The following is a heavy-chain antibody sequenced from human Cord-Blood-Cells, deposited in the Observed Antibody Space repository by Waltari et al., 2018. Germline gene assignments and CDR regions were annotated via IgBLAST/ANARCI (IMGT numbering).Heavy chain of an antibody. CDR1: GGSFSGYY. CDR3: ARGYRITIFGVVIARYGMDV. V-gene: IGHV4-34*01. J-gene: IGHJ6*02. CDR2: INHSGST. D-gene: IGHD3-3*01. Sequence: QVQLQQWGAGLLQPSETLSLTCAVYGGSFSGYYWSWIRQPPGKGLEWIGEINHSGSTNYNPSRKRRVTISVDTSKNQFSLKLSSVTAADTAVYYCARGYRITIFGVVIARYGMDVWGQGTTVTVSS.